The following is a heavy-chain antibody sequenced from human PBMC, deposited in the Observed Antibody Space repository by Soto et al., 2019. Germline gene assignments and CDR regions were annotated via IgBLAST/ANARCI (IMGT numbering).Heavy chain of an antibody. CDR3: ARYEGGQSLERRPYDFDF. CDR2: IYHGGSS. J-gene: IGHJ4*01. D-gene: IGHD1-1*01. Sequence: PAESLTLTCAASGGTISSSDWCCWVRQPPGKVVEGIGVIYHGGSSNYNPSLKSRVTISVDKSKNQFYLKLSSVTAADTAVYYCARYEGGQSLERRPYDFDFWGQGTLVTVSS. CDR1: GGTISSSDW. V-gene: IGHV4-4*02.